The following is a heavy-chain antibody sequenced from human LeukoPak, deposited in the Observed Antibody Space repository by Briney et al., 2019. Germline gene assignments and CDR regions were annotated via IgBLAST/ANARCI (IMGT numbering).Heavy chain of an antibody. Sequence: ASVKVSCKASGYTFTNYDINWVRQATGQGLEWMGWMNPNSGNTGYAQKFQGRVTITRNTSISTAYMELSSLRSEDTAVYYCARGRGKLELYYFDYWGQGTLVTVSS. V-gene: IGHV1-8*03. CDR1: GYTFTNYD. CDR3: ARGRGKLELYYFDY. CDR2: MNPNSGNT. D-gene: IGHD1-7*01. J-gene: IGHJ4*02.